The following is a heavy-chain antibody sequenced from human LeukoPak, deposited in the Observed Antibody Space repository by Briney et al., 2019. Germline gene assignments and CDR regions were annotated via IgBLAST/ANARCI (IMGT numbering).Heavy chain of an antibody. J-gene: IGHJ4*02. Sequence: GGSLRLSCAASGFTFNNYVMSWVRQAPGKGLEWVSSVSGTGDSTYYADSVKGRFTISRDNFKNRLYLQMNSLRDDDTAVYYCAKASRGYSSTWYYWGQGTLVTVSS. CDR2: VSGTGDST. V-gene: IGHV3-23*01. CDR1: GFTFNNYV. D-gene: IGHD6-13*01. CDR3: AKASRGYSSTWYY.